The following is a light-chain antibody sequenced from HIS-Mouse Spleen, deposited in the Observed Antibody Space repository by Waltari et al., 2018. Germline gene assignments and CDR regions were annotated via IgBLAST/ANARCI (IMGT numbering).Light chain of an antibody. CDR3: QSYDSSLSGSV. CDR1: SSNIGAGHD. Sequence: QSVLTQPPSVSGAPGQRVTICCTGSSSNIGAGHDVHWYQQLPGTAPKLLIYGNSNRPSGVPDRFSGSKSGTSASLAITGLQAEDEADYYCQSYDSSLSGSVFGGGTKLTVL. J-gene: IGLJ3*02. V-gene: IGLV1-40*01. CDR2: GNS.